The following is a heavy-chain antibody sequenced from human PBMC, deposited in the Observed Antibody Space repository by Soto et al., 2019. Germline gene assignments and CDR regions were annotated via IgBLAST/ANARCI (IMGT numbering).Heavy chain of an antibody. D-gene: IGHD1-1*01. Sequence: EVQLVESGGGLVQSGGSLRLSCVASGFSVSDHYMDWVRQAPGKGLEWVGRTRNMANSYTTEYAASVKDRFTISRDDSKNAVFLQMDSLKTEDTGVFFCASSWDDHRDFDYWGQGTLVTVSS. CDR3: ASSWDDHRDFDY. J-gene: IGHJ4*02. V-gene: IGHV3-72*01. CDR2: TRNMANSYTT. CDR1: GFSVSDHY.